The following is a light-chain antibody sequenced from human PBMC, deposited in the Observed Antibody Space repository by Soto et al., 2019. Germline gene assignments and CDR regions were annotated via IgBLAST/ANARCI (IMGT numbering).Light chain of an antibody. CDR1: QSVSSSY. J-gene: IGKJ4*01. CDR3: QQYGDSPLT. CDR2: GAS. Sequence: EIVLTQSPGTLSLSPGERATLSCRASQSVSSSYLAWYQQKPGQAPRLIIYGASSGATGIPDRFSGSGSGTDFTLTINRLEPEDFALYYCQQYGDSPLTFGGGTKVEVK. V-gene: IGKV3-20*01.